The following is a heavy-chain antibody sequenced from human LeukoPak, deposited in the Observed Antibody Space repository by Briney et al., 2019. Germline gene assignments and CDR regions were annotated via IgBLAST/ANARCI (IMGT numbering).Heavy chain of an antibody. J-gene: IGHJ4*02. CDR2: ISTTGST. CDR1: GVAISDYF. V-gene: IGHV4-4*07. D-gene: IGHD1-7*01. CDR3: ARSPSTIGWNWGYYFDF. Sequence: NPSETLSLTRSVSGVAISDYFWSWIRQPAGRDLEWIGRISTTGSTYFNPSLQSRVRMSVDSSKTHFSLRLSSVTAADTAVYYCARSPSTIGWNWGYYFDFWGQGHLVTVSS.